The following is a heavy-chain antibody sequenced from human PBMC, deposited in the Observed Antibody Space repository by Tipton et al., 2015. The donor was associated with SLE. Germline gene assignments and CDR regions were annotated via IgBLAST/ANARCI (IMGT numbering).Heavy chain of an antibody. D-gene: IGHD6-19*01. CDR2: IYYSGST. Sequence: TLSLTCTVSGGSISSYYWSWIRQPPGKGLEWIGYIYYSGSTNYNPSLKSRVTISVDTSKNQFSLKLSSVTAADTAVYYCARSWGSSGRGDAFDIWGQGTMVPVSS. J-gene: IGHJ3*02. CDR1: GGSISSYY. CDR3: ARSWGSSGRGDAFDI. V-gene: IGHV4-59*01.